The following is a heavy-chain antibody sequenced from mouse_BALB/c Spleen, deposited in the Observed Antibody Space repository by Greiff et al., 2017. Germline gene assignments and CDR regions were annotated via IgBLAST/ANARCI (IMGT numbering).Heavy chain of an antibody. CDR1: GFSLTSYG. CDR3: ARSPYYGNYDAMDY. V-gene: IGHV2-2*02. J-gene: IGHJ4*01. CDR2: IWSGGST. D-gene: IGHD2-10*01. Sequence: QVQLQQSGPGLVQPSQSLSITCTVSGFSLTSYGVHWVRQSPGKGLEWLGVIWSGGSTDYNAAFISRLSISKDNSKSQVFFKMNSLQANDTAIYYCARSPYYGNYDAMDYWGQGTSVTVSS.